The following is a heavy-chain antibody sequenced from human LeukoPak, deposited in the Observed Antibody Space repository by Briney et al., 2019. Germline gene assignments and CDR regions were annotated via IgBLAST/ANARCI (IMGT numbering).Heavy chain of an antibody. CDR1: GYTFTGYY. J-gene: IGHJ3*01. CDR3: ALQQLVGGDDAFDV. D-gene: IGHD6-13*01. CDR2: INAGNGNT. V-gene: IGHV1/OR15-3*02. Sequence: ASVKVSCKASGYTFTGYYMHWVRQAPGQGLEWMGWINAGNGNTKYSQKFQGRVTITRDTSASTAYIQLSRLTSDDTAVYYCALQQLVGGDDAFDVWGQGTMVTVSS.